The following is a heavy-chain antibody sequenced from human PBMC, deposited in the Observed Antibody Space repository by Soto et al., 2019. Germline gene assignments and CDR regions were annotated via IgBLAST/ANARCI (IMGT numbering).Heavy chain of an antibody. V-gene: IGHV1-69*01. Sequence: QVQLVQSGAEVKNPGSPVKVSCKASGGSFRNYGINWVRQAPGHGLEWLGQIIPIFGTTNYAQIFQGRVTITADEPTSTAYLELSSLRSEDTAIYYCARRLPMVVEPAGIVTGYRSGLDVWGQGSTVIVSS. CDR2: IIPIFGTT. J-gene: IGHJ6*02. CDR1: GGSFRNYG. CDR3: ARRLPMVVEPAGIVTGYRSGLDV. D-gene: IGHD2-2*01.